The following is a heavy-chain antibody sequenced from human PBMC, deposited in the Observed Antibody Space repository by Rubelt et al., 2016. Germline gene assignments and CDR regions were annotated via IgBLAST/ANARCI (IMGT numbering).Heavy chain of an antibody. Sequence: AQKFQGRVTMTEDTSTDTAYMELSSLRSEDTAVYYCATVRSRCGLPDNWFDPWGQGTLVTVSS. V-gene: IGHV1-24*01. CDR3: ATVRSRCGLPDNWFDP. J-gene: IGHJ5*02. D-gene: IGHD2-21*01.